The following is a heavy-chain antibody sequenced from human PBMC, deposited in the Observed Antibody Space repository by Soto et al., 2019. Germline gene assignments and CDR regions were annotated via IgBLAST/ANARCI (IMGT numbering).Heavy chain of an antibody. J-gene: IGHJ1*01. V-gene: IGHV1-69*01. Sequence: QVQLVQSGAEVKKPGSSVKVSCKASGGTFSSYAFSWVRQAPGQGLEWMGGIIPIFGTANYAQKFQGRVTITADESTSTAYMELSSLRSEDTAVYYCARAGVTPRSWSVTAPEYFQHWGQGTLVTVSS. CDR1: GGTFSSYA. D-gene: IGHD2-21*02. CDR2: IIPIFGTA. CDR3: ARAGVTPRSWSVTAPEYFQH.